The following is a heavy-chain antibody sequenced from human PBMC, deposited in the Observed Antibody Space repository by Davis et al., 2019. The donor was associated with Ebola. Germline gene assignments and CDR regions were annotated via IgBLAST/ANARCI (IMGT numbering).Heavy chain of an antibody. V-gene: IGHV6-1*01. CDR1: GDSVFNNRAA. Sequence: PSETLSLTCAVSGDSVFNNRAAWNWIRQSPSRGLEWLGRTYYASTWFYDYGTSLTSRITIIPETSKNEVSLHLNSVIPEDTAVYYCAREEENVFGYWGQGTLVTVSS. CDR2: TYYASTWFY. J-gene: IGHJ4*02. CDR3: AREEENVFGY.